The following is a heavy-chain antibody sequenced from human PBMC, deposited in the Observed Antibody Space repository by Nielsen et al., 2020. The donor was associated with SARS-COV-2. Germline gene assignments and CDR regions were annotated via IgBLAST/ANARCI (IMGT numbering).Heavy chain of an antibody. Sequence: VRQAPGKGLEWVSYISGSSSAIQYADSVKGRFTISRDNAKNSVYLQMTSLRAEDTAVYYCARVLLEGESGYRPPDYWGQGTLVTVSS. D-gene: IGHD3-3*01. V-gene: IGHV3-48*01. J-gene: IGHJ4*02. CDR3: ARVLLEGESGYRPPDY. CDR2: ISGSSSAI.